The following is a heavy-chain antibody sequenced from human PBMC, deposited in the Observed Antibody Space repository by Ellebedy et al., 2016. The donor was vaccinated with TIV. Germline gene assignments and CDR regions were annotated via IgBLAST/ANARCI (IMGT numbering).Heavy chain of an antibody. CDR3: ASDLVGATPVDY. CDR2: ISPYDGNT. D-gene: IGHD1-26*01. J-gene: IGHJ4*02. Sequence: AASVKVSCKASGYTFTSYGITWVRQAPGQGLEWMGWISPYDGNTNYAQKLQGRVTMNTDTSTSTVYMELRSLRSDDTAVYYCASDLVGATPVDYWGQGTLVTVSS. CDR1: GYTFTSYG. V-gene: IGHV1-18*01.